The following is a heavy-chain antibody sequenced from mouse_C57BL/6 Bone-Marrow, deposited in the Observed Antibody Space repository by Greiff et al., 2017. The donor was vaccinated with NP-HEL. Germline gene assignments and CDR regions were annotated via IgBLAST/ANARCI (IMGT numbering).Heavy chain of an antibody. V-gene: IGHV8-8*01. CDR2: IWWDDDT. CDR3: ARMDLLGLDY. Sequence: QVTLKESGPGILQPSQTLSLTCSFSGFSLSTFGLGVGWIRQPSGKGLAWLAHIWWDDDTSYNPALKSRLTISKDTSKNQLFLKIANVDTAYTATYYWARMDLLGLDYWGQGTTLTVSS. CDR1: GFSLSTFGLG. D-gene: IGHD2-1*01. J-gene: IGHJ2*01.